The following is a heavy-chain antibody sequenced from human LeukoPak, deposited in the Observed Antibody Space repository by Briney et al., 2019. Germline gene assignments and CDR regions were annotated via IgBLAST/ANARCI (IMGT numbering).Heavy chain of an antibody. D-gene: IGHD3-9*01. V-gene: IGHV3-30*04. J-gene: IGHJ4*02. CDR2: ISYDGSNK. CDR3: ARDREYYNLLTGYKVSHYFDY. CDR1: GYTFTSYY. Sequence: SCKASGYTFTSYYMHWVRQAPGRGLEWVAVISYDGSNKYYADSVKGRFTISRDNSRNTLYLQMNSLRAEDTAVYYCARDREYYNLLTGYKVSHYFDYWGQGTLVTVSS.